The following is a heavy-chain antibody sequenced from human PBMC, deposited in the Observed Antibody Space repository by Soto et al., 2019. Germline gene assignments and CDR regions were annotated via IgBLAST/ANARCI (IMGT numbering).Heavy chain of an antibody. CDR3: VKDRYYYDSSAYRSAY. V-gene: IGHV3-64D*06. Sequence: GGSLRLSCSASGFTFSNYAMHWVRQAPGKGLEYVSAIYSNGGSTFYADSVRGRFTISRDNSKNTLYLQMSSLRAEDTAVYYCVKDRYYYDSSAYRSAYWGQGTLVTVSS. CDR1: GFTFSNYA. D-gene: IGHD3-22*01. CDR2: IYSNGGST. J-gene: IGHJ4*02.